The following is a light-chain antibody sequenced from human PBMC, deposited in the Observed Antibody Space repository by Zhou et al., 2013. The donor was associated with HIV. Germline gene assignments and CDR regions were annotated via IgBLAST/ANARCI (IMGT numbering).Light chain of an antibody. CDR1: QDITYC. CDR2: HAS. Sequence: DIQMTQSPSSLSASIGDRVTITCQASQDITYCLNWYRQKPGEAPKLLISHASDLETGVPSRFSGSGSGTDFTFTISNLQPEDFATYYCQQCASLVTFGQGTRLEI. J-gene: IGKJ5*01. V-gene: IGKV1-33*01. CDR3: QQCASLVT.